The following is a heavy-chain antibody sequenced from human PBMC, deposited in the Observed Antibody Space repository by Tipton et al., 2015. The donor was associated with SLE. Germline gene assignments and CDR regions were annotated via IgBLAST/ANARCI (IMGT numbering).Heavy chain of an antibody. CDR2: ISSTGNTM. CDR3: VRDLGWNIDF. V-gene: IGHV3-11*04. CDR1: GFTFNSFY. Sequence: SLRLSCTGSGFTFNSFYITWVRQAPGKGLQWVSYISSTGNTMNYADAVKGRFTISRDNAKNTLYLQMNALRVEDTAVYYCVRDLGWNIDFWGQGAPVTVSS. D-gene: IGHD1/OR15-1a*01. J-gene: IGHJ4*02.